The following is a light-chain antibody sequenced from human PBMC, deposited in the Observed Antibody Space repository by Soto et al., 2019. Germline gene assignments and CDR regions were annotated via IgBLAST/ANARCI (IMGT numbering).Light chain of an antibody. V-gene: IGKV1-5*03. Sequence: DIQMTQSPSTLSASVGDTVTITCRASQSLSYWLAWYQQKPGQAPKLLIHKASTLESGVPSRFSGSGSGTEFTLTISSLQPDDFAPFYCQQYDRFPYTFGQGPNWRSN. CDR1: QSLSYW. CDR3: QQYDRFPYT. J-gene: IGKJ2*01. CDR2: KAS.